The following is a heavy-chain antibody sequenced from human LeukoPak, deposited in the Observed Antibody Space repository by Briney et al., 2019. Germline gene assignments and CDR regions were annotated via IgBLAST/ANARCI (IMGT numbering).Heavy chain of an antibody. CDR3: ARFGMYYDFWSGYYRILDY. CDR2: ISGSGGST. J-gene: IGHJ4*02. CDR1: GFTFSSYA. D-gene: IGHD3-3*01. V-gene: IGHV3-23*01. Sequence: GGSLRLSCAASGFTFSSYAMSWVRQAPGKGLEWVSAISGSGGSTYYADSVKGRFTISRDNAKNSLYLQMNSLRAEDTAVYYCARFGMYYDFWSGYYRILDYWGQGTLVTVSS.